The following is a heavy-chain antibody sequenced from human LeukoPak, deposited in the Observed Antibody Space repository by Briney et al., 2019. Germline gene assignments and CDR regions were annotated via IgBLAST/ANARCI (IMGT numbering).Heavy chain of an antibody. Sequence: GESLKISCQGSAYSFTSYWIGWVRQMPGKGLEWMGIIYPGDSDTRYSPSFQGQVTISADKSISTAYLQWSSLKASDTAMYYCARHLDDFWSGSPDIYGMDVWGQGTTVTVSS. CDR3: ARHLDDFWSGSPDIYGMDV. J-gene: IGHJ6*02. CDR1: AYSFTSYW. V-gene: IGHV5-51*01. D-gene: IGHD3-3*01. CDR2: IYPGDSDT.